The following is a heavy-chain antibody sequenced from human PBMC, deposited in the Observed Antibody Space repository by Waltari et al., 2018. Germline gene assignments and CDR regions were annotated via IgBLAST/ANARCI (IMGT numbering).Heavy chain of an antibody. D-gene: IGHD3-10*01. CDR1: GGSISSYY. Sequence: QVQLQESGPGLVKPSETLSLTGTVSGGSISSYYWSWIRQPPGKGLEWIGYIYYSGSTNYNPSLKSRVTISVDTSKNQFSLKLSSVTAADTAVYYCARGKVRGVCDYWGQGTLVTVSS. CDR3: ARGKVRGVCDY. CDR2: IYYSGST. J-gene: IGHJ4*02. V-gene: IGHV4-59*01.